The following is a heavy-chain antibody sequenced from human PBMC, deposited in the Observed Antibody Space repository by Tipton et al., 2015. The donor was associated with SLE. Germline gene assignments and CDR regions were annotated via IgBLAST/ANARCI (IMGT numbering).Heavy chain of an antibody. CDR1: GASIGGGGYY. J-gene: IGHJ4*02. V-gene: IGHV4-31*03. D-gene: IGHD6-13*01. Sequence: TLSLTCTVSGASIGGGGYYWSWIRQHPGRGLEWIGYIYDGGSTYYSASLKSRVTMSLDTSKNQFSLKLSSVTAADTALYYCATSYSSNWYGEDYWGQGTLVTVSS. CDR2: IYDGGST. CDR3: ATSYSSNWYGEDY.